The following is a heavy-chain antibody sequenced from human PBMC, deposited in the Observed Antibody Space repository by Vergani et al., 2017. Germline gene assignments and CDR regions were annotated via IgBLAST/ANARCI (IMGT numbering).Heavy chain of an antibody. CDR3: AVYYSSTSWPRGDYYYGMDV. J-gene: IGHJ6*02. Sequence: EVQLVESGGGLVKPGGSLRLSCAASGFTFSSYSMNWVRQAPGKGLEWVSSISSSSSYIYYADSVKGRFTISRDNAKNSLYLQMNSLRAEDTAVYYCAVYYSSTSWPRGDYYYGMDVWGQGTTVTVSS. CDR1: GFTFSSYS. CDR2: ISSSSSYI. V-gene: IGHV3-21*01. D-gene: IGHD2-2*01.